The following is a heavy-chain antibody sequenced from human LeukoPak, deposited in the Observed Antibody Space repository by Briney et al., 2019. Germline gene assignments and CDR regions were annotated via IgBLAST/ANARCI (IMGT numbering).Heavy chain of an antibody. V-gene: IGHV4-4*02. D-gene: IGHD3-10*01. J-gene: IGHJ6*02. CDR2: IYYSGST. Sequence: PSGTLSLTCGVSGGSVTTTNWWTWVRQPPGKGLEWIGYIYYSGSTNYNPSLKSRVTMSVDTSKNQFSLELTSVTAADTAVYYCSREGPSGGYYSAYYGMDVWGQGTTVTVSS. CDR3: SREGPSGGYYSAYYGMDV. CDR1: GGSVTTTNW.